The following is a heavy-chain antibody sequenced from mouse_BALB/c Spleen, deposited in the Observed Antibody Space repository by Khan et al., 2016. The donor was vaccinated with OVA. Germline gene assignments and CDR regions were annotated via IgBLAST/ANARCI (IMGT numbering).Heavy chain of an antibody. V-gene: IGHV1-87*01. J-gene: IGHJ4*01. CDR3: ARGGYGNRYYAMDY. CDR2: IYPGDGDT. D-gene: IGHD2-10*02. CDR1: GYTFTSYW. Sequence: QVRLQQSGAELARPGASVKLSCKASGYTFTSYWMQWVKQRPGQGLEWIGAIYPGDGDTRYTQKFKGMATLTADKSSSTAYMQLSSLASEDSAVYYCARGGYGNRYYAMDYWGQGTSVTVSS.